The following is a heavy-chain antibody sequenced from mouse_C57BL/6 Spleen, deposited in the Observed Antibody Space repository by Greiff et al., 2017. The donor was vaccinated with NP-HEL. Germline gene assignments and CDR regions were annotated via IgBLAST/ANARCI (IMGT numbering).Heavy chain of an antibody. Sequence: VKLQQPGAELVKPGASVKLSCKASGYTFTSYWMQWVKQRPGQGLEWIGEIDPSDSYTNYNQKFKGKATLTVDTSSSTAYMQLSSLTSEDSAVYYCARTQYCAMDYWGQGTSVTVSS. CDR2: IDPSDSYT. J-gene: IGHJ4*01. V-gene: IGHV1-50*01. CDR1: GYTFTSYW. CDR3: ARTQYCAMDY.